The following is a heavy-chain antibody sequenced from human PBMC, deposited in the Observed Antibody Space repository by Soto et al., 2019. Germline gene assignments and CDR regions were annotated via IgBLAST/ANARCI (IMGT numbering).Heavy chain of an antibody. J-gene: IGHJ6*02. D-gene: IGHD3-22*01. CDR2: INPNSGGT. V-gene: IGHV1-2*02. Sequence: GASVKASCKASGYTFTGYYMHWVRQAPGQGLGWMGWINPNSGGTNYAQKFQGRVTMTRDTSISTAYMELSRLRSDATAVYYCARSGYYDISGYYYYGMDLWGPGPPVTVSS. CDR1: GYTFTGYY. CDR3: ARSGYYDISGYYYYGMDL.